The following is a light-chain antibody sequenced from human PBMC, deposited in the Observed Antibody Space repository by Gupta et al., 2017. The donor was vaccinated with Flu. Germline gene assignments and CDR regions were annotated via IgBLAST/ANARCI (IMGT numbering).Light chain of an antibody. V-gene: IGLV3-21*02. Sequence: GQTAKITCGGDHLSGKAVHWYQQKPGQAPLLIVYDDSARPSGIPERFSGSNSWNTATLTIHRVEVGDEADYYCQAWDSSGDLPVFGGGSQLTV. CDR1: HLSGKA. CDR3: QAWDSSGDLPV. J-gene: IGLJ7*01. CDR2: DDS.